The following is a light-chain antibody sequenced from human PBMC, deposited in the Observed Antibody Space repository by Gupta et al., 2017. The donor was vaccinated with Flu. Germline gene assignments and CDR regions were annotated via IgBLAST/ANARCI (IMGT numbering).Light chain of an antibody. J-gene: IGKJ3*01. CDR3: QNRDNYPLS. Sequence: IQMTQSPSSLSASVGDRVTITCRATQIIETYLDWYHHKPGGARKLLIYAASTLQGGVPSRFSGSGYGTDFALTISRLQPEDFVNYFFQNRDNYPLSFGHGTKVDIK. CDR2: AAS. V-gene: IGKV1-39*01. CDR1: QIIETY.